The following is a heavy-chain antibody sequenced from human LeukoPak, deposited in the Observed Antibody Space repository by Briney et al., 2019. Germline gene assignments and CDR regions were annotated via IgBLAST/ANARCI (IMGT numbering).Heavy chain of an antibody. Sequence: GGSLRLSCVASGISISNFWMHWVRQAPGKGLEWVAITNKDGNDQKYVDSVKGRFTLSRDNAKNSVYLQMNSLRAEDTALYYCVTDGDKWNDFEYWGQGTLVTVS. J-gene: IGHJ4*02. CDR3: VTDGDKWNDFEY. D-gene: IGHD1-1*01. CDR2: TNKDGNDQ. CDR1: GISISNFW. V-gene: IGHV3-7*01.